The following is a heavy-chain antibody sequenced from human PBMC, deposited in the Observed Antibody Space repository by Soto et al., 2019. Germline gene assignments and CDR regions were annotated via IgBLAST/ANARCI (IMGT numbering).Heavy chain of an antibody. CDR2: INPSGGST. Sequence: ASVKVSCKASGYTFTSYYMHWVRQAPGQGLEWMGIINPSGGSTSYAQKFQGRVTMTRDTSTSTVYMELSSLRSEDTAVYYCAREGPSXPPGLNSGGSSWYGLDYWGQGTLVTVSS. J-gene: IGHJ4*02. D-gene: IGHD6-13*01. CDR1: GYTFTSYY. V-gene: IGHV1-46*01. CDR3: AREGPSXPPGLNSGGSSWYGLDY.